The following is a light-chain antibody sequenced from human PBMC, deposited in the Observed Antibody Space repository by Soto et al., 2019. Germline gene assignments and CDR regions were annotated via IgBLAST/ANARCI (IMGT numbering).Light chain of an antibody. CDR3: LLDYNLPLT. J-gene: IGKJ4*01. Sequence: EIVMTQSPATLSLSPGEGATLSCRASQSVGTTYLSWYQQKPGQPPRLLIYGASTRATGIPARFSGSGSGTDFTLTISSLQPEDFAVYYCLLDYNLPLTFGGGTKVEIK. V-gene: IGKV3D-7*01. CDR1: QSVGTTY. CDR2: GAS.